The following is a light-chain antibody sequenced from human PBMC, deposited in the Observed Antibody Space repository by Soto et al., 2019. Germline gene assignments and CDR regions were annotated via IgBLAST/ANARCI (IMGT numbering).Light chain of an antibody. J-gene: IGKJ2*01. V-gene: IGKV3-20*01. Sequence: EIVLTQSPGTLSLSPGERATLSCSASQSVSSSYLAWYQQKPGQAPRLLIYGASSRATGIPDRFSGSGSGTDFTLTISRLEPEDFAVYYCHQYGSSPLYTFGQGTKLEIK. CDR1: QSVSSSY. CDR3: HQYGSSPLYT. CDR2: GAS.